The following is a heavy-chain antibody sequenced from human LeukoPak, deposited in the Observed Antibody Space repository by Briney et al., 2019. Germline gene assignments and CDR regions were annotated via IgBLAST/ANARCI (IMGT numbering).Heavy chain of an antibody. J-gene: IGHJ4*02. CDR1: GYSISSGYY. CDR3: ASLWGSSGFDY. V-gene: IGHV4-38-2*02. Sequence: SETLSLTCTVSGYSISSGYYWGWIRQPSGKGLEWIGSIYHSGNTYYNPSLKSRLTISLDTSKNQFSLKLRSVTAADTAVYYCASLWGSSGFDYWGQGTLVTVSS. CDR2: IYHSGNT. D-gene: IGHD3-22*01.